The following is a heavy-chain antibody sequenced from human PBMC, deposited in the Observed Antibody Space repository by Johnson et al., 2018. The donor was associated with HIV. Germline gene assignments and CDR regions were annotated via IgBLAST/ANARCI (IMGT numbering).Heavy chain of an antibody. D-gene: IGHD1-7*01. J-gene: IGHJ3*01. CDR1: GFTVSSNY. Sequence: VQLVESGGGVVRPGGSLRLSCAASGFTVSSNYMNWVRQAPGKGLEWVSVIYSGGNTYYADSVKGRFTISRDNSENTVYLQMNSLRAEDTAVYYCARWNFAFDVWDQGTMVTVSS. CDR3: ARWNFAFDV. V-gene: IGHV3-66*01. CDR2: IYSGGNT.